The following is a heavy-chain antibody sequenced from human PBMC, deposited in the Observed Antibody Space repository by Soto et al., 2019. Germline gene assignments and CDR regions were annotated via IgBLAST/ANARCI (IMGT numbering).Heavy chain of an antibody. V-gene: IGHV4-30-2*01. CDR3: ARAHYGDFGYGMDV. Sequence: QLQLQESGSGLVKPSQTLSLTCAVSGGSISSGGYSWSWIRQPPGKGLEWIGYIYDSGFTYYTPSRKSRVTLPVDRPKIQFPLTLSSVTAADTAVYYCARAHYGDFGYGMDVWGQGTTVTVSS. CDR2: IYDSGFT. D-gene: IGHD4-17*01. CDR1: GGSISSGGYS. J-gene: IGHJ6*02.